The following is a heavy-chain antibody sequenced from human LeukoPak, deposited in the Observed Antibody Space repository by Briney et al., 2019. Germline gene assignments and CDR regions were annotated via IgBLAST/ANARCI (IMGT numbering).Heavy chain of an antibody. D-gene: IGHD3-10*01. V-gene: IGHV3-30*18. CDR1: GFTFSSYS. J-gene: IGHJ4*02. CDR3: AKVTGIGSRTSY. CDR2: ISYDGSNK. Sequence: GGSLRLSCAAPGFTFSSYSMNWVRQAPGKGLEWVAVISYDGSNKYYADSVKGRFTISRDNSKNTLYLQMNSLRAEDTAVYYCAKVTGIGSRTSYWGQGTLVTVSS.